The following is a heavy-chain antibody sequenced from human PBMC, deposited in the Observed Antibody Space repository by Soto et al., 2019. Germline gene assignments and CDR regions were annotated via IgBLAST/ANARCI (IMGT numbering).Heavy chain of an antibody. CDR3: ATPFYHDSSGYSHFDY. D-gene: IGHD3-22*01. Sequence: ASVKVSCKVSGYTLTELSMHWVRQAPGKGLEWMGGFDPEDGETIYAQKFQGRVTMTEDTSTDTAYMELSSLRSEDTAVYYCATPFYHDSSGYSHFDYWGQGTLVTRLL. CDR1: GYTLTELS. CDR2: FDPEDGET. J-gene: IGHJ4*02. V-gene: IGHV1-24*01.